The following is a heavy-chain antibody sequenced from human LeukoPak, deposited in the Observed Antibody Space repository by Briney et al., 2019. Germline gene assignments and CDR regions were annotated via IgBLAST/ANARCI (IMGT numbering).Heavy chain of an antibody. CDR3: ARSSYSSSSSV. D-gene: IGHD6-6*01. Sequence: GGSQRLSCAASRFTLSTYWMSWVRQAPGKGLEWVAHIKQDGSQEYYVDSVKGRFTISRDSAKNSLYLQMNSPRAEDTAVYYCARSSYSSSSSVWGQGTMVTVSS. V-gene: IGHV3-7*01. CDR1: RFTLSTYW. CDR2: IKQDGSQE. J-gene: IGHJ3*01.